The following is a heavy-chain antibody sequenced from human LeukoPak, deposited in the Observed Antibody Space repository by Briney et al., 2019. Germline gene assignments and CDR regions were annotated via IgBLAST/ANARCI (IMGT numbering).Heavy chain of an antibody. J-gene: IGHJ5*02. V-gene: IGHV1-2*02. CDR2: INPNSGGT. CDR3: ARGSHCSSTSCYDWFDP. Sequence: ASVKVSYKASGYTFTGYYMHWVRQAPGQGLEWMGWINPNSGGTNYAQKFQGRVTMTRDTSISTAYMELSRLRSDDTAVYYCARGSHCSSTSCYDWFDPWGQGTLVTVSS. CDR1: GYTFTGYY. D-gene: IGHD2-2*01.